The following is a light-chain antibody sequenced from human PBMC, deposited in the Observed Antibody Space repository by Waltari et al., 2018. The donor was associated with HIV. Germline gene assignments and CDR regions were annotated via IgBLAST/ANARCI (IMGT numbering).Light chain of an antibody. Sequence: DTQMTQFPSSLSASVGDSVTITCRASQSISRYLNWYQVKPGKAPKLLIYATSTLQSGVPLRFSGSGSGTDFTLTISSLQPEDFASDYCQQTYNKPLTFGGGTTVEI. CDR3: QQTYNKPLT. V-gene: IGKV1-39*01. J-gene: IGKJ4*01. CDR2: ATS. CDR1: QSISRY.